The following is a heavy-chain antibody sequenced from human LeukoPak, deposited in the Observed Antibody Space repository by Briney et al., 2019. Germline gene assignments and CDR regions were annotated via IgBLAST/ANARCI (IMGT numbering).Heavy chain of an antibody. J-gene: IGHJ2*01. CDR1: GFSFSSYV. Sequence: GGSLRLSCAAAGFSFSSYVMHWVRQAPGKGLEWVAVISYAGGNKYYADSVKGRFTISRDNSKNTLYVQMNSLRAEDTAVYYCARTYYYDSSGSNSGVDWYFDLWGRGTLVTVSS. V-gene: IGHV3-30-3*01. CDR2: ISYAGGNK. D-gene: IGHD3-22*01. CDR3: ARTYYYDSSGSNSGVDWYFDL.